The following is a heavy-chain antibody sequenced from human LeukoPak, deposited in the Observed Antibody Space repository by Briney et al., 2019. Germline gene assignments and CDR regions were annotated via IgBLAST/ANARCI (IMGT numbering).Heavy chain of an antibody. D-gene: IGHD3-22*01. J-gene: IGHJ3*02. Sequence: SETLSLTFTVSGDSISSGSYYWSWIRQPAGKGLEYIGRINTGGTTNYNPSLRSRVTILVDTSKNLFSLNLGSVSAADTAVYYCARTLLPAVKGAFDIWGQGTMVTVSS. CDR3: ARTLLPAVKGAFDI. CDR2: INTGGTT. CDR1: GDSISSGSYY. V-gene: IGHV4-61*02.